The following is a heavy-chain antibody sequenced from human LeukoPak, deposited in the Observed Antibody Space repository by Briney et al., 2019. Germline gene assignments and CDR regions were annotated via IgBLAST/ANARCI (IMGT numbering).Heavy chain of an antibody. CDR3: ARDPHGDYYFDY. Sequence: ASVKVSCKAPGYTFTSNAMHWVRQAPGQRLEWMGWINAGNGNTKYSQKFQGRVTITRDTSASTAYMELSSLRSEDTAVYYCARDPHGDYYFDYWGQGTLVTVSS. CDR2: INAGNGNT. D-gene: IGHD4-17*01. V-gene: IGHV1-3*01. J-gene: IGHJ4*02. CDR1: GYTFTSNA.